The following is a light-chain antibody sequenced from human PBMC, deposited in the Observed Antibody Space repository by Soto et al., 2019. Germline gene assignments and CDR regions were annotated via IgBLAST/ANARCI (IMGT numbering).Light chain of an antibody. J-gene: IGLJ1*01. V-gene: IGLV1-40*01. CDR3: HSYDSSLSGYV. Sequence: QSALTQPPSVSGAPGQRVPISCTGSSSNIGAGYDVHWYHQLPGTSPKVLIYGNSNRPSGVPDRFSGSKSGTSASLAITGLQAEDEADYYCHSYDSSLSGYVFGTETKVTVL. CDR2: GNS. CDR1: SSNIGAGYD.